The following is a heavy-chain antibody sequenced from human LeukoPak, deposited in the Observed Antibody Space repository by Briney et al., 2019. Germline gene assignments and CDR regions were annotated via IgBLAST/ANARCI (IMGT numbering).Heavy chain of an antibody. CDR2: IYTSGST. J-gene: IGHJ4*02. CDR3: ASAASSPRIYYCDY. D-gene: IGHD2-15*01. CDR1: GGSISRSSYY. Sequence: PSQTLSLTCTVSGGSISRSSYYWSWIRQPAGKGLEWIGRIYTSGSTNYNPSLKSRVTISVDTSKNQFSLKLSSVTAADTAVYYCASAASSPRIYYCDYWGQGTLVIVSS. V-gene: IGHV4-61*02.